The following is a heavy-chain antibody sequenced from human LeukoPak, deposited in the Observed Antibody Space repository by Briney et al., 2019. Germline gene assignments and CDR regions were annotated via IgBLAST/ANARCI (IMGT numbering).Heavy chain of an antibody. CDR3: ARKRLRGRQGFDY. CDR2: INPSGGST. J-gene: IGHJ4*02. Sequence: ASVKVSCKASGYTFTSYYMHWVRQAPAQGREWMGIINPSGGSTSYAQKFQGRVTMTRDTSTSTVYMELSSLRSEDTAVYYCARKRLRGRQGFDYWGQGTLVTVSS. D-gene: IGHD6-25*01. V-gene: IGHV1-46*01. CDR1: GYTFTSYY.